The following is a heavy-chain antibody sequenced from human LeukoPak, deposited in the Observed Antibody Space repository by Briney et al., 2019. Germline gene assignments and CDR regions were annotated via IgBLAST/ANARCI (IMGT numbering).Heavy chain of an antibody. CDR2: IIPHFGTA. D-gene: IGHD3-22*01. Sequence: SVNVSCKASVGIFSNYSITGVRQPPAKGLEWMVGIIPHFGTANYEAKFPGRVTITADKSTSTAYMDLRSLRSEDTAVYYCARSGTYYYDSRNYSPSAFDMWGQGTMVTVS. V-gene: IGHV1-69*06. J-gene: IGHJ3*02. CDR1: VGIFSNYS. CDR3: ARSGTYYYDSRNYSPSAFDM.